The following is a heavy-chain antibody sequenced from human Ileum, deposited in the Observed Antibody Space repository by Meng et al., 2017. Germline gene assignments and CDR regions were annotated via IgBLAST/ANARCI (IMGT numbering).Heavy chain of an antibody. J-gene: IGHJ4*02. CDR1: GYTFTTND. Sequence: VQLMQSGAEMKTPGASMKVSCKASGYTFTTNDINWVRQAPGQGLEWMGWVSPSSGNTNYAQKFQGRVTMTRDISISTVYMELTSLTSDDTAVYYCARGVGDLGDYWGQGTLVTVSS. D-gene: IGHD3-16*01. V-gene: IGHV1-8*01. CDR3: ARGVGDLGDY. CDR2: VSPSSGNT.